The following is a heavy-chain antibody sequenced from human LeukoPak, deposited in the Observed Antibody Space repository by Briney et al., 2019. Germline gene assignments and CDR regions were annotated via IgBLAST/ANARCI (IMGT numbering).Heavy chain of an antibody. CDR1: GYTFTNNY. D-gene: IGHD3-9*01. CDR3: ARAPYDILTGYSLNWFDP. CDR2: INGDNGNT. Sequence: ASVKVSCKASGYTFTNNYLHWVRQAPGQRLEWMGWINGDNGNTKYSQKFQGRVTITRDTSAYTGYMELRSLSSADTAVYFCARAPYDILTGYSLNWFDPWGQGTLVTVSS. V-gene: IGHV1-3*01. J-gene: IGHJ5*02.